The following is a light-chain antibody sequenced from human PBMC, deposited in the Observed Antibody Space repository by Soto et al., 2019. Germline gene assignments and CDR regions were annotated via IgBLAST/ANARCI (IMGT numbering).Light chain of an antibody. CDR3: QQYNNWPPLT. Sequence: EIVLTQSPGTLSLSPCETATLSCRASQSVSSSYLAWYQQKPGQAPRLLIYGASTRATGIPARFSGSGSGTEFTLTISSLQSEDFAVYYCQQYNNWPPLTFGGGTKVDIK. V-gene: IGKV3-15*01. CDR2: GAS. CDR1: QSVSSSY. J-gene: IGKJ4*01.